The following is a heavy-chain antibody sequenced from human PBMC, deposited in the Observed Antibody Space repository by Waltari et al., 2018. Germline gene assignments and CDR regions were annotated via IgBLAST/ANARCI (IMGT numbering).Heavy chain of an antibody. Sequence: QLQLQESGPGLMKPSETLSLTCSVSGGSISSSDYWGWIRQPPGKGLQWIGSIYNAATTYYNPSLKSRVTISVDTSRNQFSLKLSSVTAAETAVYYCLRHPSSKVTMDYWGQGILVTVSS. CDR1: GGSISSSDY. D-gene: IGHD4-17*01. J-gene: IGHJ4*02. CDR2: IYNAATT. CDR3: LRHPSSKVTMDY. V-gene: IGHV4-39*01.